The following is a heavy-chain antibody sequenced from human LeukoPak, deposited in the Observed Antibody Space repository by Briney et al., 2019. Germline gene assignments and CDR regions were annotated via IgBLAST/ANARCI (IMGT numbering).Heavy chain of an antibody. V-gene: IGHV3-48*03. CDR1: GFTFSSYE. D-gene: IGHD3-10*01. CDR3: VKPYYFSSGSLN. J-gene: IGHJ4*02. CDR2: ISSSGSTI. Sequence: GGSLRLSCAASGFTFSSYEMNWVRQAPGKGLEWVSYISSSGSTIYYADSVKGRFIISRDNAKNSLHLQMNSLRAEDTAVYYCVKPYYFSSGSLNWGRGTLVTVSS.